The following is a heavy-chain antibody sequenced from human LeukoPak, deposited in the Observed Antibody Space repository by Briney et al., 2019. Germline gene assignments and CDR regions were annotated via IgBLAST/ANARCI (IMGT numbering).Heavy chain of an antibody. CDR2: INPSGGST. J-gene: IGHJ4*02. Sequence: ASVKVSCKASGYTFTSYYMHWVRQAPGQGLEWMGIINPSGGSTNYAQKLQGRATMTTDTSTSTAYMELRSLRSDDTAVYYCARGHAVAPLDYWGQGTLVTVSS. CDR3: ARGHAVAPLDY. CDR1: GYTFTSYY. V-gene: IGHV1-46*01. D-gene: IGHD6-19*01.